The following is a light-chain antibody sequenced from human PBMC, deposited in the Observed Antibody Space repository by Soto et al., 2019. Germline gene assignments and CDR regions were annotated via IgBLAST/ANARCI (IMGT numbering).Light chain of an antibody. CDR2: DAS. CDR1: QSISSW. Sequence: DIQMTQSPSTLSASVGDRVTITCRASQSISSWLAWYQQKPGKVPKFLIYDASSLESGVPSRFSGSGSGTEFTLTISSLPPDDFATYYCQQYNSYPWTFGQGTKVEIK. CDR3: QQYNSYPWT. J-gene: IGKJ1*01. V-gene: IGKV1-5*01.